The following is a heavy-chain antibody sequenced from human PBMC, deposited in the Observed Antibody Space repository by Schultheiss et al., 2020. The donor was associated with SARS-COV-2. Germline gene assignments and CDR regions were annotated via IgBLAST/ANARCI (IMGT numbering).Heavy chain of an antibody. V-gene: IGHV4-59*10. Sequence: SETLSLTCGVYGASFSGYYWSWIRQPPGKGLEWIGRIYTSGSTNYNPSLKSRVTMSVDTSKNQFSLKLSSVTAADTAVYYCAREGRVGVDYWGQGTLVTVSS. D-gene: IGHD3-10*01. J-gene: IGHJ4*02. CDR1: GASFSGYY. CDR3: AREGRVGVDY. CDR2: IYTSGST.